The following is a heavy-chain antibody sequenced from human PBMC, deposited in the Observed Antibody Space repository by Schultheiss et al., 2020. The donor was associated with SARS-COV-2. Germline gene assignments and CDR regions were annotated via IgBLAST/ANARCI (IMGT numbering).Heavy chain of an antibody. J-gene: IGHJ4*02. V-gene: IGHV4-30-2*02. CDR1: GGSISSGGYS. CDR2: IYHSGST. CDR3: AREYSNYNDY. Sequence: SETLSLTCAVSGGSISSGGYSWSWIRQPPGKGLEWIGYIYHSGSTNYNPSLKSRVTISVDTSKNQFSLKLSSVTAADTAVYYCAREYSNYNDYWGQGTLVTVSS. D-gene: IGHD4-11*01.